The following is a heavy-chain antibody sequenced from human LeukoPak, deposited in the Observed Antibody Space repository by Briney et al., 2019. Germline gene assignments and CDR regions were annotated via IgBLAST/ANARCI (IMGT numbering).Heavy chain of an antibody. J-gene: IGHJ4*02. V-gene: IGHV3-23*01. CDR1: RFTFSSYA. Sequence: GGSLRLSCAASRFTFSSYAMTWVRQAPGRGLEWVSTISGGGISTYYADSVKGRFTISRDNSKNTLYLQMNSLRAEDTAVYYCAKFRIQSNWGQGTLVTVSS. CDR2: ISGGGIST. CDR3: AKFRIQSN.